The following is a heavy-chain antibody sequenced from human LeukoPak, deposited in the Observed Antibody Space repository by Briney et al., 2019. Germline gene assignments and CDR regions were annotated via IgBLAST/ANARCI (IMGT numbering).Heavy chain of an antibody. CDR1: GFTFSSYS. J-gene: IGHJ4*02. V-gene: IGHV3-21*01. CDR2: ISSSSSYI. D-gene: IGHD3-10*01. CDR3: AREELVRGVIILITTTYYFDY. Sequence: GGSLRLSCAASGFTFSSYSMNWVRQAPGKGLEWVSSISSSSSYIYYADSVKGRFTISRDNAKNSLYLQMNSLRAEDTAVYYCAREELVRGVIILITTTYYFDYWGQGTLVTVSS.